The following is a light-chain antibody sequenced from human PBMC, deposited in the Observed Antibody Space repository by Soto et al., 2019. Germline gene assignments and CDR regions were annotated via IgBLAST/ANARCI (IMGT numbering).Light chain of an antibody. V-gene: IGKV1-5*01. CDR2: DAS. J-gene: IGKJ1*01. CDR3: QQYNTYST. CDR1: QSITNW. Sequence: DIQMTQSPSSLSASVGDRVTITCRASQSITNWLAWYQQKPGKAPKLLIYDASSLESGVPSRFSGGGFGTEFTLTINSLQTDDFAPYYCQQYNTYSTFGQGTKVDIX.